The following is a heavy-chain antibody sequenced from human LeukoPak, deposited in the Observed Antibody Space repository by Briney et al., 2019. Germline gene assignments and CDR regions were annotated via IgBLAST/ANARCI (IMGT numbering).Heavy chain of an antibody. CDR3: ARGDYVGSVSGMIFWFDP. V-gene: IGHV1-8*03. D-gene: IGHD4-17*01. CDR2: MNPNSGNT. J-gene: IGHJ5*02. CDR1: GYTFTGYY. Sequence: GASVKVSCTTSGYTFTGYYMHWVRQAPGQGLEWMGWMNPNSGNTGYAQKFQGRVTITRNTAIATAYMELSSLRSEDTAVYYCARGDYVGSVSGMIFWFDPWGQGTLVTVSS.